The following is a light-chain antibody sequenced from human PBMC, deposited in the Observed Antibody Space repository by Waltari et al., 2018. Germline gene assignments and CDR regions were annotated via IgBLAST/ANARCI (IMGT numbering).Light chain of an antibody. V-gene: IGLV2-23*02. Sequence: QSALTHPASVPGSPGQSIPISCSGTHSDVGGYEHVSEYQHHPGKAPKLIIYDVTKGPSGASNRFSGSKSGNTASLTISGLQAEDEADYYCSSYAGGNNLLFGGGTKVTVL. CDR2: DVT. J-gene: IGLJ2*01. CDR3: SSYAGGNNLL. CDR1: HSDVGGYEH.